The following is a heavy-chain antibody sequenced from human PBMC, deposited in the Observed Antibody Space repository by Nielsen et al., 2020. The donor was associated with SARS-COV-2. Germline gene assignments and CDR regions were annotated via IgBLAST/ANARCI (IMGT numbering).Heavy chain of an antibody. CDR1: GFTFDDYA. D-gene: IGHD3-22*01. CDR2: ISWNSGSI. Sequence: GGSLRLSCAASGFTFDDYAMHWVRQAPGKGLEWVSGISWNSGSIGYADSVKGRFTISRDNAKNSLYLQMNSLRAEDTALYYCANLYYYDSSGYFDIWGQGTMVTVSS. V-gene: IGHV3-9*01. CDR3: ANLYYYDSSGYFDI. J-gene: IGHJ3*02.